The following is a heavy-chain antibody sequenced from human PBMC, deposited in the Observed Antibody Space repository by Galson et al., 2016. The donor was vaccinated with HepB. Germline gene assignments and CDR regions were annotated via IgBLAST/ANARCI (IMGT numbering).Heavy chain of an antibody. Sequence: SETLSLTCTVHGVAFSDFCWSWIRQPPGKGLEWIGEINHSGSTKFNGGGTNYNPSLASRVYISLDTSNNQFYLRLSSVTAADTAVYYFARGWTTVTYDYWGQGIPVTVSS. V-gene: IGHV4-34*01. CDR3: ARGWTTVTYDY. J-gene: IGHJ4*02. CDR2: INHSGSTKFNGGGT. CDR1: GVAFSDFC. D-gene: IGHD4-17*01.